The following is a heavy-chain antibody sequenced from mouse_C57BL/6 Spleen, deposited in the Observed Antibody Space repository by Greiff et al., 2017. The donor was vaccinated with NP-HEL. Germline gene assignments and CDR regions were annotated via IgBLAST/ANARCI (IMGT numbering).Heavy chain of an antibody. Sequence: QVQLQQSGAELVRPGASVTLSCKASGYTFTDYEMHWVKQTPVHGLEWIGAIDPETGGTAYNQKFKGKAILTADKSSSTAYMELRSLTSEDSAVYYCTILSTVVAPFAYWGQGTLVTVSA. CDR2: IDPETGGT. D-gene: IGHD1-1*01. CDR3: TILSTVVAPFAY. CDR1: GYTFTDYE. J-gene: IGHJ3*01. V-gene: IGHV1-15*01.